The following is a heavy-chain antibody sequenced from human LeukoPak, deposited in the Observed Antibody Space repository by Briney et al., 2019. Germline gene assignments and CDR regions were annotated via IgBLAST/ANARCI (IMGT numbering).Heavy chain of an antibody. Sequence: SETLSLTCAVYGGSFSGYYWSWIRQHPGKGLEWIGYIYYSGSTYYNPSLKSRVTISVDTSKNQFSLKLSSVTAADTAVYYCARQEREYDFWSGYYLGYFDYWGQGTLVTVSS. CDR2: IYYSGST. CDR1: GGSFSGYY. CDR3: ARQEREYDFWSGYYLGYFDY. J-gene: IGHJ4*02. V-gene: IGHV4-59*06. D-gene: IGHD3-3*01.